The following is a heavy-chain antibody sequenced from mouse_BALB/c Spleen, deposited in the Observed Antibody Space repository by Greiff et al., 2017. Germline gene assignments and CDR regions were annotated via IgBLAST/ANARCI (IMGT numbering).Heavy chain of an antibody. Sequence: EVQVVESGGGLVKPGGSLKLSCAASGFAFSSYYMSWVRQTPEKRLEWVAYISSGGGSTYYPDTVKGRFTISRDNAKNTLYLQMSSLKSEDTAMDYCARHEPTAGNFDDWGQGTTLTVSS. V-gene: IGHV5-12-1*01. J-gene: IGHJ2*01. D-gene: IGHD1-2*01. CDR1: GFAFSSYY. CDR2: ISSGGGST. CDR3: ARHEPTAGNFDD.